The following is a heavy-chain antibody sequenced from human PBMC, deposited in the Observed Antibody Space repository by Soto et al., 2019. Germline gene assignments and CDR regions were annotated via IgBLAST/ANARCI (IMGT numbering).Heavy chain of an antibody. Sequence: SETLSLTCTVSGDSISSPDYYWSWIRQAPGKGLELIGYVYYRGSIYYTPSFESRVSISIDTSKNQFSLRLTSVTAADSAVYFCARVTFTPNWFDSWGQGILVTVSS. CDR1: GDSISSPDYY. J-gene: IGHJ5*01. V-gene: IGHV4-30-4*01. CDR2: VYYRGSI. D-gene: IGHD3-16*01. CDR3: ARVTFTPNWFDS.